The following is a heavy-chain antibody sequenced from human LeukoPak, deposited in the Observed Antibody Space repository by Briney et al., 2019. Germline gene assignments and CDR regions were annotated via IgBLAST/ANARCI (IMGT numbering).Heavy chain of an antibody. Sequence: GGSLRLSCAASGSTFSSYGMHWVRQAPGKGLEWVAVIWYDGSNKYYADSVKGRFTISRDNSKNTLYLQMNSLRAEDTAVYYCARALISSSWRTWATYYYYGMDVWGKGTTVAVSS. CDR2: IWYDGSNK. CDR1: GSTFSSYG. CDR3: ARALISSSWRTWATYYYYGMDV. V-gene: IGHV3-33*01. J-gene: IGHJ6*04. D-gene: IGHD6-13*01.